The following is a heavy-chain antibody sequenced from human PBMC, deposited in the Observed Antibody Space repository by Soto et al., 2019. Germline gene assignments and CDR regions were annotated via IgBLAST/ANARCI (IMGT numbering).Heavy chain of an antibody. Sequence: QVHLVQSGPEVKKPGASVKVSCEVSGYGFRGQGVSWVRQAPGQRFEWMGWISGYNGNTDYAPKFQGRLSLTTDTSTSTAYKEQRGVKFHDTAVYFCTRDRWRFDQDDSGYYPYYFDYWGQGSLVTVSS. CDR3: TRDRWRFDQDDSGYYPYYFDY. CDR2: ISGYNGNT. J-gene: IGHJ4*02. D-gene: IGHD3-22*01. V-gene: IGHV1-18*01. CDR1: GYGFRGQG.